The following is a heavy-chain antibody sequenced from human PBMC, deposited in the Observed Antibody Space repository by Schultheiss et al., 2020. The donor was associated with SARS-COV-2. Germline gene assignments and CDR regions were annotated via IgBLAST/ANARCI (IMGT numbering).Heavy chain of an antibody. CDR1: GFTFSRYA. J-gene: IGHJ4*02. CDR3: ARDYDILTGVSYYFDY. D-gene: IGHD3-9*01. Sequence: GESVKISCAASGFTFSRYAMTWVRQAPGKGLEWVSAISGSGGSTYYADSVKGRFTISRDNSKNTLYLQMNSLRAEDTAVYYCARDYDILTGVSYYFDYWGQGTLVTVSS. CDR2: ISGSGGST. V-gene: IGHV3-23*01.